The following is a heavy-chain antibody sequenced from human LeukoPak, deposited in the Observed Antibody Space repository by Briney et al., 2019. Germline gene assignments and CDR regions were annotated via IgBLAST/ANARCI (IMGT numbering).Heavy chain of an antibody. CDR3: ARVLRWYSLYYFDY. CDR1: GYTFTSYD. Sequence: ASVKVSCKASGYTFTSYDIKWVRQAPGQALEWMGWMNPNSGNTGYAQKFQGRVTMTRNTSISTAYMELSSLRSEDTAVYYCARVLRWYSLYYFDYWGQGTLVTVSS. CDR2: MNPNSGNT. J-gene: IGHJ4*02. V-gene: IGHV1-8*01. D-gene: IGHD4-23*01.